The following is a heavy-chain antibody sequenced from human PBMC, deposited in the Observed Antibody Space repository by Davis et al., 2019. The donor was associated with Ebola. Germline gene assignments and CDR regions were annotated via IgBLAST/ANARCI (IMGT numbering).Heavy chain of an antibody. CDR2: ISWNSGSI. D-gene: IGHD3-10*01. J-gene: IGHJ6*02. V-gene: IGHV3-9*01. CDR3: AKDLRGYYYYGMDV. Sequence: SLKISCAASGFTFDDYAMHWVRQAPGKGLEWVSGISWNSGSIGYADSVKGRFTISRDNAKNSLYLQMNSLRAVDTALYYCAKDLRGYYYYGMDVWGQGTTVTVSS. CDR1: GFTFDDYA.